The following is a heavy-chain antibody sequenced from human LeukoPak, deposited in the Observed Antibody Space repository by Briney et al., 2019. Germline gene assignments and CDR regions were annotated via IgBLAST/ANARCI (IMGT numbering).Heavy chain of an antibody. CDR2: INPNSGGT. D-gene: IGHD6-13*01. J-gene: IGHJ4*02. V-gene: IGHV1-2*02. Sequence: ASVTVSCKASGYTFTGYYMHWVRQAPGQGLEWMGWINPNSGGTNYAQKFQGRVTMTRDTSISTAYMELSRLRSDDTAVYYCARERAAAGKFFDYWGQGTLVTVSS. CDR1: GYTFTGYY. CDR3: ARERAAAGKFFDY.